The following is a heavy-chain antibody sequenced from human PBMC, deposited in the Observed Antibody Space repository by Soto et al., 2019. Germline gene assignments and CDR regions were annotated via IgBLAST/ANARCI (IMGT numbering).Heavy chain of an antibody. CDR2: IWYDGSNK. Sequence: GGSLRLYCASSGFALSRYDMHCVRQAPGKGLEWVAVIWYDGSNKYYADSVKGRFTISRDNSKNTLYLQMNSLRAEDTAVYYCAKKKPLYSSSWSYYFDYWGQGTVFTVS. CDR3: AKKKPLYSSSWSYYFDY. J-gene: IGHJ4*02. D-gene: IGHD6-6*01. V-gene: IGHV3-33*06. CDR1: GFALSRYD.